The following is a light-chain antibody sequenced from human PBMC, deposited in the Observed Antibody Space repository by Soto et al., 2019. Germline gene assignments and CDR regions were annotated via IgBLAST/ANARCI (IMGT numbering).Light chain of an antibody. Sequence: EIVLTQSPGTLSLSPGERATLSCRASQSVSSSYLAWYQQELGQAPRLLIYGVSSRATGIPDRFSGSGSGTDFTLTISRLEPEDFAVYYCQQYGSSPRTFGQGTKV. CDR2: GVS. CDR3: QQYGSSPRT. J-gene: IGKJ1*01. V-gene: IGKV3-20*01. CDR1: QSVSSSY.